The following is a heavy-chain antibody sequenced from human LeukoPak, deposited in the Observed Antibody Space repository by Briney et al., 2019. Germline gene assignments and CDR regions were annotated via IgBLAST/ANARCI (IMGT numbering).Heavy chain of an antibody. J-gene: IGHJ4*02. Sequence: ASETLSLTCDVSGGSIRSYYWIWIRQPPGKGLEWIGYISYSGSTYYNPSLKSRVTISLGTSKNQFSLRLTSVTAADTAMYYCARGRNDFDYWGQGTLVTVSS. CDR1: GGSIRSYY. V-gene: IGHV4-59*13. CDR2: ISYSGST. D-gene: IGHD1-1*01. CDR3: ARGRNDFDY.